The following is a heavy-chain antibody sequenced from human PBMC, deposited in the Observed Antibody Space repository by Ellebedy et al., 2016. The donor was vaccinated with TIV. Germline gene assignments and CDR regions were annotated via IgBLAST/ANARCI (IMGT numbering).Heavy chain of an antibody. J-gene: IGHJ4*02. V-gene: IGHV4-4*07. CDR1: GGSISSYY. D-gene: IGHD3-22*01. Sequence: MPSETLSLTCTVSGGSISSYYWSWIRQPAGKGLERIGRIYSTGSTGGTNYSPSLKSRITMSVDRSKNQFSLKLSSVTAADTAVYYCARDGLHSSGWYCDYWGQGTQVTVSS. CDR2: IYSTGSTGGT. CDR3: ARDGLHSSGWYCDY.